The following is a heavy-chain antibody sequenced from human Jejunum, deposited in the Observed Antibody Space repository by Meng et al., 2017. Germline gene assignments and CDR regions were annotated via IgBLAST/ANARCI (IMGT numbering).Heavy chain of an antibody. CDR1: VDNVPSSHTA. CDR3: ARGFWKSGFDS. Sequence: QVQWRQSGHGLVKPSQCLSLTCTTSVDNVPSSHTAWTWIRQSPSGGLELLGSTSYTTKWNNDYAVSVRSRITLNADTSKSQSSLHLNSGTPEDTAVDYCARGFWKSGFDSWGQGTLVTVSS. J-gene: IGHJ5*02. D-gene: IGHD3-3*01. CDR2: TSYTTKWNN. V-gene: IGHV6-1*01.